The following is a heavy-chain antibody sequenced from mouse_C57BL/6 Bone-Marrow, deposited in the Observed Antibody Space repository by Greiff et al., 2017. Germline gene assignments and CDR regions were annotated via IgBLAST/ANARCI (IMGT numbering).Heavy chain of an antibody. J-gene: IGHJ3*01. CDR3: AREGYDYPWFAY. V-gene: IGHV1-69*01. D-gene: IGHD2-4*01. CDR1: GYTFTSYW. CDR2: IDPSDSYT. Sequence: VQLQQPGAELVMPGASVKLSCKASGYTFTSYWIHWVKQRPGQGLEWIGEIDPSDSYTNYNQKFKGKSTLTVNKSSSTAYMQLSSLTSEDSAVYYCAREGYDYPWFAYWGQGTLVTVSA.